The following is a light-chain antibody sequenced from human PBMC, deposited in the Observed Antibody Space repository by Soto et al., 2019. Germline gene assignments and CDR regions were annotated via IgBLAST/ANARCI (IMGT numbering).Light chain of an antibody. CDR3: QQYGSSPPT. Sequence: EIVLTQSRGTLSFSPGERATLSVTTSQRVSSSDLAWYQQKPGQAPRLLIYGASSRATGTPDRFSGSGSGTDFTLTINRLEPEDFALYYCQQYGSSPPTFGQGTKVDIK. V-gene: IGKV3-20*01. J-gene: IGKJ1*01. CDR1: QRVSSSD. CDR2: GAS.